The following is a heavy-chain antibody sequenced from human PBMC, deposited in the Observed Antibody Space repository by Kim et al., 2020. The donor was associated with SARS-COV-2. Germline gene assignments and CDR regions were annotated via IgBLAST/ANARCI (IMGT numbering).Heavy chain of an antibody. CDR3: AREVYYTSVWGKGYYLD. D-gene: IGHD6-19*01. Sequence: GGSLRLSCAASGFTFTTYGMNWVRQAPGKGLEWVSYISSSSSTIYHADSVKGRFTISRDNAKNTLYLQMNSLRDEDTAVYYCAREVYYTSVWGKGYYLD. V-gene: IGHV3-48*02. J-gene: IGHJ4*01. CDR1: GFTFTTYG. CDR2: ISSSSSTI.